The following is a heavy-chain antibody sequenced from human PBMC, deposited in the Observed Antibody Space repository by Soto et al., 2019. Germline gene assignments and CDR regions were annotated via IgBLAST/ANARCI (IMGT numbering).Heavy chain of an antibody. CDR2: IIPLFGTP. CDR3: ASGIGITFGGLTREFDY. J-gene: IGHJ4*02. V-gene: IGHV1-69*01. CDR1: GGTFSSHA. Sequence: QVQLVQSGAEVKKPGSSMKVSCKASGGTFSSHAISWVRQAPGQGLELMGRIIPLFGTPNYAQRFQGRVTIIAEDSTNTAYMELSSLTSEDTAVYFFASGIGITFGGLTREFDYWGQGTLVTVSS. D-gene: IGHD3-16*01.